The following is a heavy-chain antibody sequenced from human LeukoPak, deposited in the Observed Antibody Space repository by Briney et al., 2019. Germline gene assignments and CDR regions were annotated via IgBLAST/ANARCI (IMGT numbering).Heavy chain of an antibody. V-gene: IGHV3-21*01. CDR3: AKSAGNVLTGDYSQFDD. CDR1: GFTFSGYS. D-gene: IGHD3-9*01. CDR2: ISTSSSYI. Sequence: GGSLRLSCAGSGFTFSGYSMNWVRQTPGKGLEWVSSISTSSSYIYYVDSVKGRFTISRDNAKKSMYLHMNSLRAEDTAVYYCAKSAGNVLTGDYSQFDDWGQGTLVTVSS. J-gene: IGHJ4*02.